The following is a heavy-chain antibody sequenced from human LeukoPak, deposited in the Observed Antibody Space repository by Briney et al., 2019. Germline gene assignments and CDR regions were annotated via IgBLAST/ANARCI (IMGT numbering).Heavy chain of an antibody. Sequence: GGSLRLSCAASGFTFDDYGMSWVRQAPGKGLEWGSGINWNGGSTGYADSVKGRFTISRDNAKNSLYLQMNSLRAEDTALYYCARESNYGGNPHFDYWGQGTLVTVSS. CDR3: ARESNYGGNPHFDY. CDR1: GFTFDDYG. CDR2: INWNGGST. D-gene: IGHD4-23*01. V-gene: IGHV3-20*04. J-gene: IGHJ4*02.